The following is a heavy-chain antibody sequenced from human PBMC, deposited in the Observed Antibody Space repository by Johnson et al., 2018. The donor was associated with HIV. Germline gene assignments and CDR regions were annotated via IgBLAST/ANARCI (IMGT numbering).Heavy chain of an antibody. V-gene: IGHV3-23*04. CDR1: GFTFDDYA. J-gene: IGHJ3*01. D-gene: IGHD3-22*01. Sequence: VLLVESGGGVVQPGRSLRLSCAASGFTFDDYAMHWVRQTPGKGLEWVSGISGSGGSTYYADSVKGRFTISRDNSKNTLYLQMNSLRAEDTAVYYCAKESSYYYDNSGPYWGQGTMVTVSS. CDR3: AKESSYYYDNSGPY. CDR2: ISGSGGST.